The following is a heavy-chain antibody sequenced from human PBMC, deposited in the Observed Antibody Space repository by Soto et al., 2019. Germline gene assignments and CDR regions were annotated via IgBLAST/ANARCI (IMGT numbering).Heavy chain of an antibody. J-gene: IGHJ4*02. V-gene: IGHV1-18*01. Sequence: QVHLVQSGAEVKNPGASVKVSCKGSGYDFTTYGITWVRQAPGQGLEWMAWISAHNGNTNYAPNLQGRVTATRDTSTSTAYIELRSLRSDDTAVYYCARGRYGDYWGQGPLVTVSS. CDR3: ARGRYGDY. D-gene: IGHD1-1*01. CDR2: ISAHNGNT. CDR1: GYDFTTYG.